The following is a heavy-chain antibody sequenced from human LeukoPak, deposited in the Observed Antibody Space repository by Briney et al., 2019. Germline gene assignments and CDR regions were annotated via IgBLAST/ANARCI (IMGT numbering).Heavy chain of an antibody. D-gene: IGHD6-19*01. Sequence: GGSLRLSCAASGFPFSTYAMSWVRQAPGKGLEWVSVISGSGGDTYYADSVKGRFTISRDNTKNALYLQMNSLRADDTAVYFCARDSTWLLDYWGQGTLITVSS. J-gene: IGHJ4*02. CDR3: ARDSTWLLDY. CDR1: GFPFSTYA. V-gene: IGHV3-23*01. CDR2: ISGSGGDT.